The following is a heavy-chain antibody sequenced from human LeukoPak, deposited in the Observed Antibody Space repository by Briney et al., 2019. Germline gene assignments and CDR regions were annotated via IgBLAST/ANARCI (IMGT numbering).Heavy chain of an antibody. CDR3: ARLFGPFNWFDP. Sequence: PSETLSLTCTVSGGSISSSSYYWGWIRQPPGKGLEWIGSIYYSGSTYYNPSLKSRVTISVDTSKNQFSLKLSSVTAADTAVYYCARLFGPFNWFDPWGQGTLVTVSS. CDR2: IYYSGST. J-gene: IGHJ5*02. D-gene: IGHD2-21*01. CDR1: GGSISSSSYY. V-gene: IGHV4-39*01.